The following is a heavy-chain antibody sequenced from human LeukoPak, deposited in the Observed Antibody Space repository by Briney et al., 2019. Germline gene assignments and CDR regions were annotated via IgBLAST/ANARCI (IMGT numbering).Heavy chain of an antibody. Sequence: GGSLRLSCAASGFTFSSHALSWVRQAPGKGLEWVSSLSGSGYNTYYADSVKGRFTISRDNSKNTVYLQMNGLRAEDTAVYYCAKDPYGTRYFDYWGQGTLVTVSS. V-gene: IGHV3-23*01. CDR3: AKDPYGTRYFDY. CDR2: LSGSGYNT. J-gene: IGHJ4*02. D-gene: IGHD2-2*01. CDR1: GFTFSSHA.